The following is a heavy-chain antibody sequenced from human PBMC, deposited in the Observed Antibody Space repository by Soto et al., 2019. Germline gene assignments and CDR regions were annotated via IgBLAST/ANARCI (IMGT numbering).Heavy chain of an antibody. D-gene: IGHD5-12*01. J-gene: IGHJ5*01. V-gene: IGHV1-18*04. Sequence: QVQLAQSGAEVKRPGASVKVSCKFSGYNFIDYGMTWVRQAPGQGLEWMGWISGSNGATNYAQKFQGRVTLTTDTSTNTAYMELRSLRKDDTVVYYCARDSKWLIVKGNWFDSWGQGTLVTVSS. CDR2: ISGSNGAT. CDR1: GYNFIDYG. CDR3: ARDSKWLIVKGNWFDS.